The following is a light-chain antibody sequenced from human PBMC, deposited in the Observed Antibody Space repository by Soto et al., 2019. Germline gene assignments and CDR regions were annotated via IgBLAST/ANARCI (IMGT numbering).Light chain of an antibody. CDR2: HAS. V-gene: IGKV3-11*01. CDR1: QSVSSY. CDR3: QQRSNWPRT. J-gene: IGKJ4*01. Sequence: EIVLTQSPATLSSSPGERATLSCRASQSVSSYFAWYQQKPGQAPRLLIYHASNRATGIPARFSGSGSGTDFTLTISSLQPEEFAVYYCQQRSNWPRTFGGGTKVEIK.